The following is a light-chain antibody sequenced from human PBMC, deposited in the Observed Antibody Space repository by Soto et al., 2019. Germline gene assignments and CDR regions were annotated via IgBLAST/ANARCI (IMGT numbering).Light chain of an antibody. CDR3: QQYNSSPTWT. V-gene: IGKV1-5*03. Sequence: DIQMTQSPSTLSASVGDRVTITCRASQSISSWLAWYQQKPGKAPKLLIYKASSLESGVRSRFSGSGSGTEFTLTISSLQPDDFATYYCQQYNSSPTWTFGQGTKVEIK. CDR2: KAS. CDR1: QSISSW. J-gene: IGKJ1*01.